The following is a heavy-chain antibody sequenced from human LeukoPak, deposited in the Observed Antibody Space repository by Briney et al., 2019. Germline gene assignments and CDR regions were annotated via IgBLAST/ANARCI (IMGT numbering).Heavy chain of an antibody. CDR3: ARDRGQYYYDSSGYNHLFDY. CDR1: GFTFSSYA. CDR2: ISYDGGNK. V-gene: IGHV3-30*04. J-gene: IGHJ4*02. D-gene: IGHD3-22*01. Sequence: GGSLRLSCAASGFTFSSYAMHWVRQAPGKGLEWVAVISYDGGNKYYADSVKGRFTISRDNSKNTLYLQMNSLSAEDTAVYYCARDRGQYYYDSSGYNHLFDYWGQGTLVTVSS.